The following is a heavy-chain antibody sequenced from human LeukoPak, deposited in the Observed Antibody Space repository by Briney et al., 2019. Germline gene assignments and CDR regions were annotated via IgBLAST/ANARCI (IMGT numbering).Heavy chain of an antibody. V-gene: IGHV1-46*01. Sequence: ASVKVSCKASGYTFTSYYMHWVRQAPGQGLEWMGIINPSGGSTSYAQKFQGRVTMTRDTSTSTVYMELSSLRSEDTVVYYCLNLGGEDTGDFDYWGQGTLVTVSS. CDR3: LNLGGEDTGDFDY. J-gene: IGHJ4*02. CDR1: GYTFTSYY. CDR2: INPSGGST. D-gene: IGHD5-18*01.